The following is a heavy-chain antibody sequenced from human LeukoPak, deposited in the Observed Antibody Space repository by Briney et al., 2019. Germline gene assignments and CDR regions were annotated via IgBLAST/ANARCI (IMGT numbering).Heavy chain of an antibody. CDR2: IWYDGSNK. J-gene: IGHJ3*02. CDR3: ARDFLLSPGSIDI. CDR1: GFTFSSYG. D-gene: IGHD2-2*01. Sequence: GRSLGLSCAASGFTFSSYGMHWVHQAPGKGLEWVAVIWYDGSNKYYADSVKGRFTISRDNSKNTLYLQMNSLRAEDTAVYYCARDFLLSPGSIDIWGQGTMVTVSS. V-gene: IGHV3-33*01.